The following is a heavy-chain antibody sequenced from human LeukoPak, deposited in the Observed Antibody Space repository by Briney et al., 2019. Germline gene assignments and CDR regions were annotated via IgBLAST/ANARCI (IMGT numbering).Heavy chain of an antibody. D-gene: IGHD3-22*01. Sequence: GGSLRLSCAASGFTFSSYSMNWVRQAPGEGLGWVSYISSSSSIISYADSVKGRFTISRDNAKNSLYLQMNSLRDEDTAVYYCAREGFYYDNSAYCSRGFDYWGQGTLVTVSS. CDR2: ISSSSSII. CDR3: AREGFYYDNSAYCSRGFDY. J-gene: IGHJ4*02. CDR1: GFTFSSYS. V-gene: IGHV3-48*02.